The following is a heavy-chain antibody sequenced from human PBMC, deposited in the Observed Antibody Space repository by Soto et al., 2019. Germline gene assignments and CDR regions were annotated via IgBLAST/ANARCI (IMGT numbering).Heavy chain of an antibody. J-gene: IGHJ4*02. Sequence: SETLSLTCTVSGGSISSGGYYWSWIRQHPGKGLEWIGYIYYSGSTYYNPSLKSRVTISVDTSKNQFSLKLSSVTAADTAVYYCARGLGSGYYYFDYWGQGTLVTVSS. CDR2: IYYSGST. D-gene: IGHD3-22*01. CDR3: ARGLGSGYYYFDY. CDR1: GGSISSGGYY. V-gene: IGHV4-31*03.